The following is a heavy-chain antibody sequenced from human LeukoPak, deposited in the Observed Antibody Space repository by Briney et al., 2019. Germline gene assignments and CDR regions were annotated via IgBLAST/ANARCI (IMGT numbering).Heavy chain of an antibody. CDR2: ISGSGGST. V-gene: IGHV3-23*01. CDR1: GFTFSSYA. D-gene: IGHD3-22*01. CDR3: ARDSHSSGYYDPDGYYYYYMDV. J-gene: IGHJ6*03. Sequence: GGSLRLSCAASGFTFSSYAMSWVRQAPGKGLEWVSGISGSGGSTYYADSVKGRFTISRDNAKNSLYLQMNSLRAEDTAVYYCARDSHSSGYYDPDGYYYYYMDVWGKGTTVTVSS.